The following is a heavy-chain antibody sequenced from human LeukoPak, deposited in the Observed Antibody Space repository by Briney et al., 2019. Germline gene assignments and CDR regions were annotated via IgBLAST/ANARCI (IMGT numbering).Heavy chain of an antibody. CDR2: VYYSGST. CDR3: VRHTWFGTRHWFDP. J-gene: IGHJ5*02. CDR1: VDSITTYY. V-gene: IGHV4-59*08. D-gene: IGHD3-10*01. Sequence: TSETLSLTCTFSVDSITTYYWSWIRQPPGKGLEWIGYVYYSGSTNYNPSLENRVTMSIETPKNQFSLELTSVTAADTAVYYCVRHTWFGTRHWFDPWGQGTLVTVSS.